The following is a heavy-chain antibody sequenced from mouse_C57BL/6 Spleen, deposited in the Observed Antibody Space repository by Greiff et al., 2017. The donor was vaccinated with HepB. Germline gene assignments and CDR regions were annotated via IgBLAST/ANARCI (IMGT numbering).Heavy chain of an antibody. V-gene: IGHV1-26*01. D-gene: IGHD2-4*01. CDR2: INPNNGGT. CDR1: GYTFTDYY. J-gene: IGHJ3*01. Sequence: EVQLQQSGPELVKPGASVKISCKASGYTFTDYYMNWVKQSHGKSLEWIGDINPNNGGTSYNQKFKGKATLTVDKSSSTAYMELRSLTSEDSAVYYCARSDYDVAYWGQGTLVTVSA. CDR3: ARSDYDVAY.